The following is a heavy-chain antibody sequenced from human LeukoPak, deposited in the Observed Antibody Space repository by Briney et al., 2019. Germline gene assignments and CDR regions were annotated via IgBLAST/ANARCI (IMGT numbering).Heavy chain of an antibody. Sequence: PGGSLRLSCAASGFTFSSYSMNWVRQAPGKGLEWVSSISSSSSYIYYADSVKGRFTISRDNAKNSLYLQMNSLRAEDTAVYYCARDRLYYYGSGSYSSFWGQGTLVTVSS. CDR3: ARDRLYYYGSGSYSSF. J-gene: IGHJ4*02. CDR1: GFTFSSYS. V-gene: IGHV3-21*01. D-gene: IGHD3-10*01. CDR2: ISSSSSYI.